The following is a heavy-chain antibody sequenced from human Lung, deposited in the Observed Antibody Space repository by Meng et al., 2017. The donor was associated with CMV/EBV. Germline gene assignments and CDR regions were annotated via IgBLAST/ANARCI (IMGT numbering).Heavy chain of an antibody. CDR2: IAAYNGKA. CDR1: YG. V-gene: IGHV1-18*01. J-gene: IGHJ4*01. D-gene: IGHD3-3*01. CDR3: ARDGGGTTNLGVVIIGNFDY. Sequence: YGLIWARQAPGQGLEWMGWIAAYNGKAHYAEKFQGRVAMITDTSTRTAYMELRNLRYDDTAVYYCARDGGGTTNLGVVIIGNFDYWGQGTLVTVSS.